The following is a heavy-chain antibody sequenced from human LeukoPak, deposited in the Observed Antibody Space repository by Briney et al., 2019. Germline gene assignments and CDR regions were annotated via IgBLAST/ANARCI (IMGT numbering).Heavy chain of an antibody. Sequence: GGSLRLSCAASGFTFSAYGMHWVRQAPGKGLEWVAVIWRDGSNENYPDSVKGRFTISRDNSKNTLFLQMNSLRTEDSAVYYCARDFGARPFDIWGQGTMVTVSS. CDR2: IWRDGSNE. D-gene: IGHD3-10*01. J-gene: IGHJ3*02. V-gene: IGHV3-33*01. CDR1: GFTFSAYG. CDR3: ARDFGARPFDI.